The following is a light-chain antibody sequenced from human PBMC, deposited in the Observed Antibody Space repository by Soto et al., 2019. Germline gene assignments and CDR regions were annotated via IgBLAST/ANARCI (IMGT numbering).Light chain of an antibody. J-gene: IGLJ1*01. CDR3: ASYATSTTLYV. CDR1: SSDVGSFNY. CDR2: EVT. V-gene: IGLV2-14*01. Sequence: HSVLTQPASVSGSPGQSITISCTATSSDVGSFNYVSWYQHHPGKAPKLMIYEVTSRPSGVSNRFSGSKSGNTASLTISGLQAEDEADYYCASYATSTTLYVFGSGTKSPS.